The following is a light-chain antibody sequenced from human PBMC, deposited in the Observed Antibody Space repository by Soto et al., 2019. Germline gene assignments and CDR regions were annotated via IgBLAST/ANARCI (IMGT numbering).Light chain of an antibody. V-gene: IGLV2-18*02. J-gene: IGLJ2*01. CDR2: EVS. CDR3: SSYTTSSTLV. CDR1: SSDVGYYNR. Sequence: QSALTQPPSVSGSPGQSVTISCTGTSSDVGYYNRVSWYQQPPGTAPKLMVFEVSNRPSGVPDRFSGSESGNTASLTISGLQAEDEADYYCSSYTTSSTLVFGGGTKVTVL.